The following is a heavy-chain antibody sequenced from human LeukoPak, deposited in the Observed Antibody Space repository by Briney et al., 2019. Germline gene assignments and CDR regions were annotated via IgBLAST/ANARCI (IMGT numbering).Heavy chain of an antibody. Sequence: ASVKVSCKASGYTFTSYYMHWVRQAPGQGLEWMGWINPNSGGTNYAQKFQGRVTMTRDTSISTAYMELSRLRSDDTAVYYCARDVPYYDSSGQGDAFDIWGQGTMVTVSS. CDR3: ARDVPYYDSSGQGDAFDI. D-gene: IGHD3-22*01. CDR2: INPNSGGT. V-gene: IGHV1-2*02. CDR1: GYTFTSYY. J-gene: IGHJ3*02.